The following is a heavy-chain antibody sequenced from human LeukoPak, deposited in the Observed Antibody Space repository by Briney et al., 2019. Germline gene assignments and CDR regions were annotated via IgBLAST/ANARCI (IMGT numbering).Heavy chain of an antibody. D-gene: IGHD4-23*01. V-gene: IGHV3-7*01. CDR2: IKQDGSEK. CDR1: GFTFSSYW. CDR3: ARTAGGNVFDY. J-gene: IGHJ4*02. Sequence: GGSLRLSCAASGFTFSSYWMSWVRQAPGKGLEWVANIKQDGSEKYYVDSVKGRFTISRDNARNSLYLQMNSLRAEDTAVYYCARTAGGNVFDYWGQGTLVTVSS.